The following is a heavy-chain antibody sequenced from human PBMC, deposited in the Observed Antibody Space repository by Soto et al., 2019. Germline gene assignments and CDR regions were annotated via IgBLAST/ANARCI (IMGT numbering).Heavy chain of an antibody. CDR1: GFSLTTSGVG. Sequence: QITLNESGPTQVKPRQTLTLTCTFSGFSLTTSGVGVGWIRQSPGKAPEWLALIYWDDDKSHRTSLKSRLTITKDTSTTQVVLTMADLDPADTATYYCAHRVLRTVFGLVTTTAIYFDFWGQGTPVAVSS. J-gene: IGHJ4*02. D-gene: IGHD3-3*01. V-gene: IGHV2-5*02. CDR3: AHRVLRTVFGLVTTTAIYFDF. CDR2: IYWDDDK.